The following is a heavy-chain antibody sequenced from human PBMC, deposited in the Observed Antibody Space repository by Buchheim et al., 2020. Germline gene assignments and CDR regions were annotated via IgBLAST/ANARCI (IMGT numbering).Heavy chain of an antibody. V-gene: IGHV1-2*04. CDR2: INPNSGGT. CDR1: GYTFTGYY. J-gene: IGHJ4*02. Sequence: QVQLVQSGAEVKKPGASVKVSCKASGYTFTGYYMHWVRQAPGQGLEWMGWINPNSGGTNYAQKFQGWVNMTRETANSTAYMELSRLRSDDTAVYYCARDSTDCSGGSCYWGYFDYWGQGTL. D-gene: IGHD2-15*01. CDR3: ARDSTDCSGGSCYWGYFDY.